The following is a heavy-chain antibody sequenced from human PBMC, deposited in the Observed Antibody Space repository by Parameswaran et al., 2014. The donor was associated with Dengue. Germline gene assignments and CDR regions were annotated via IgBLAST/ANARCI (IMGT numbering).Heavy chain of an antibody. J-gene: IGHJ4*02. D-gene: IGHD3-10*01. CDR3: ARVPGPMGFGELYYFDY. Sequence: WVRQAPGQGLEWMGWINTNTGKPTYDQGFKGRFVFSLDTSVSTAYLQISSLKADDTAVYYCARVPGPMGFGELYYFDYWGQGTPVTVSS. V-gene: IGHV7-4-1*02. CDR2: INTNTGKP.